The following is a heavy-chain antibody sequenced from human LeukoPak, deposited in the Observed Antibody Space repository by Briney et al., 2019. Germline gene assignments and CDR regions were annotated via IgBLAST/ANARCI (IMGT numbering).Heavy chain of an antibody. Sequence: GASVKVSCKASGYTFTSYDINWVRQATGQGLEWMGWMNPNSGNTGYAQKFQGRVTMTRNTSISTAYMELSSLRSEDTAVYYCAGYGSGSHRNYDAFDIWGQGTMVTVSS. CDR3: AGYGSGSHRNYDAFDI. CDR1: GYTFTSYD. V-gene: IGHV1-8*01. CDR2: MNPNSGNT. J-gene: IGHJ3*02. D-gene: IGHD3-10*01.